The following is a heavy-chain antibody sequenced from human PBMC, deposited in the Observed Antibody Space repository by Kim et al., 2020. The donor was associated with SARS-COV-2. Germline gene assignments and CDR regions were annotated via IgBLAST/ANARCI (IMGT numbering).Heavy chain of an antibody. CDR1: GFTFSNYG. CDR2: LLYDGSKK. CDR3: VKGKEGRPFDY. J-gene: IGHJ4*02. Sequence: GGSLRLSCAASGFTFSNYGMHWVRQAPGKGLEWVAVLLYDGSKKYYADSVKGRFTISRDNSKNTLYLQMNNLRAEDTAVYYCVKGKEGRPFDYWGQGTLVTVSS. V-gene: IGHV3-30*18.